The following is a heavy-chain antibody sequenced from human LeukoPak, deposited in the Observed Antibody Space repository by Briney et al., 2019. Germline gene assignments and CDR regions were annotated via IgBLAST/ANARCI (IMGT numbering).Heavy chain of an antibody. D-gene: IGHD5-24*01. CDR2: IIPILGTV. V-gene: IGHV1-69*04. CDR3: ARGGEGATNFQYFDY. CDR1: GGTFSSHA. Sequence: GASVKVSCKASGGTFSSHAINWVRQAPGQGLEWRGRIIPILGTVNNAQRFQDRVKISADKSTSTAYMELSSLRSEDTAVYYCARGGEGATNFQYFDYWGQGTLVTVSS. J-gene: IGHJ4*02.